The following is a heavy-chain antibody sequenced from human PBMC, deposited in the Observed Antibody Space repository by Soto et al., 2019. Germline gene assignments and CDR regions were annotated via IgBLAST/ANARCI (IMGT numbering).Heavy chain of an antibody. V-gene: IGHV4-30-4*01. CDR1: GGSISSGDYY. Sequence: SETLSLTCTVSGGSISSGDYYWSWIRQPPGKGLEWIGYIYYSGSTYYNPSLKSRVTISVDTSKNQFSLKLSSVTAADTAVYYCASARSSSWYVIDYWGQGTLVTVSS. CDR2: IYYSGST. J-gene: IGHJ4*02. D-gene: IGHD6-13*01. CDR3: ASARSSSWYVIDY.